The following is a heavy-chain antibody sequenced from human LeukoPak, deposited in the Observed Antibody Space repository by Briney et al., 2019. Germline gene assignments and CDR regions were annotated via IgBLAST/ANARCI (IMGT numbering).Heavy chain of an antibody. D-gene: IGHD5-24*01. J-gene: IGHJ4*02. CDR1: GYSISSGYY. CDR2: IYHSGST. Sequence: SETLSLTCTVSGYSISSGYYWGWIRQPPGKGLEWIGSIYHSGSTYYNPSLKSRVTISLNTSKNQFSLKLSSVTAAETAVYYCARHGYNFILDYWGQGTLVTVSS. CDR3: ARHGYNFILDY. V-gene: IGHV4-38-2*02.